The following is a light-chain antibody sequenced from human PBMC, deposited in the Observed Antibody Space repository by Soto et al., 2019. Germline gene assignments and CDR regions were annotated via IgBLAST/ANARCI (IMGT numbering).Light chain of an antibody. CDR2: DVT. Sequence: QSALAQPPSASGSPGQSVTISCTGTSSDIGGYNEVSWYKHHPGKAPKLMIYDVTKRPSGVPDRFSGSRSGNTASLTVSGLQAEDEADYYCSSYAGSNNYVFGSGTKLTVL. CDR3: SSYAGSNNYV. CDR1: SSDIGGYNE. V-gene: IGLV2-8*01. J-gene: IGLJ1*01.